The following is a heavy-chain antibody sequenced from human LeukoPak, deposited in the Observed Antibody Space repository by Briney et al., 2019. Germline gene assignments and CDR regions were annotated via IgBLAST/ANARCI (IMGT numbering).Heavy chain of an antibody. CDR2: ISASGGST. CDR1: GFTFSSYA. Sequence: PGGSLRLSCAASGFTFSSYAMNWVRQAPGKGLEWDSTISASGGSTYYFVKGRFTISRDNSKNTLFLQMNSLRAEDTAVYFCAKGYCSSTNCKESFFDYWGQGTLVTVSS. V-gene: IGHV3-23*01. CDR3: AKGYCSSTNCKESFFDY. J-gene: IGHJ4*02. D-gene: IGHD2-2*01.